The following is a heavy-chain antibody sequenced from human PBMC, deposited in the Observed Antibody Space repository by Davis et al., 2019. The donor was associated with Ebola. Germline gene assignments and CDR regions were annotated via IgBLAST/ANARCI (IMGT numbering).Heavy chain of an antibody. V-gene: IGHV3-7*01. CDR1: GFTFGDYW. CDR3: AKDSGWQMSP. J-gene: IGHJ5*02. CDR2: IKYDGSDK. Sequence: PGGSLSLSCAASGFTFGDYWMPWVRQAPGKGLEWVGKIKYDGSDKYYVDSVKGRFTISRDNAKNSLYLQMNSLTVEDTAIYYCAKDSGWQMSPWGQGTLVIVSS. D-gene: IGHD6-19*01.